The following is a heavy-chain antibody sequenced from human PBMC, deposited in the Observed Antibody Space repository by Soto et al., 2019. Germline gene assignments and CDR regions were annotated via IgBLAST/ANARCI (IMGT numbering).Heavy chain of an antibody. V-gene: IGHV4-34*01. CDR3: ARVPVGWLNPYYYYGMDV. Sequence: PSETVSLTCAVYGGSFSGYYWSWIRQSPGKGLEWIGEINHSGSTNYNPSLKSRVTISVDTSKNQFSLKLSSVTAADTAVYYCARVPVGWLNPYYYYGMDVWGQGTTVTVSS. CDR1: GGSFSGYY. J-gene: IGHJ6*02. CDR2: INHSGST. D-gene: IGHD6-19*01.